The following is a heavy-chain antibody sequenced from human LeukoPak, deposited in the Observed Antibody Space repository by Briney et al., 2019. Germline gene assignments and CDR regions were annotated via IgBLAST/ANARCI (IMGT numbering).Heavy chain of an antibody. Sequence: PSETLSLTCTVSGGSISSYYWSWIRQPPGKGLEWIGYIYYSGSTIYNPSLKSRVTISVDTSKNQFSLKLSSVTAADTAVYYCARALDNRDPKLGYYYYGMDVWGQGTTVTVSS. V-gene: IGHV4-59*01. CDR1: GGSISSYY. CDR2: IYYSGST. J-gene: IGHJ6*02. CDR3: ARALDNRDPKLGYYYYGMDV. D-gene: IGHD1-14*01.